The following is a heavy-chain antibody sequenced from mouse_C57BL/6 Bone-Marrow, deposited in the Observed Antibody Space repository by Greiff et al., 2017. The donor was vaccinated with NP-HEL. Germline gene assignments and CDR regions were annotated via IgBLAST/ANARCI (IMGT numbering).Heavy chain of an antibody. Sequence: QVHVKQSGAELVRPGTSVKMSCKASGYTFTNYWIGWAKQRPGHGLEWIGDIYPGGGYTNYNEKFKGKATLTADKSSSTAYMQFSSLTSEDSAIYYCARCNYYGSSYWFAYWGQGTLVTVSA. CDR3: ARCNYYGSSYWFAY. CDR2: IYPGGGYT. D-gene: IGHD1-1*01. V-gene: IGHV1-63*01. J-gene: IGHJ3*01. CDR1: GYTFTNYW.